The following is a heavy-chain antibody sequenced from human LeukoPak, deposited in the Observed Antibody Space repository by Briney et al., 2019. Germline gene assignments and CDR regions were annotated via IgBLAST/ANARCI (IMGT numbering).Heavy chain of an antibody. D-gene: IGHD3-16*01. V-gene: IGHV3-23*01. J-gene: IGHJ4*02. Sequence: PGGSLRVSCAASGFTLSSYAMNWVRQAPGKGLEWVSAISSSGGSTFYADSVKGRFTISRDNSKNTLFLQMNSLRAGDTAVYYWAKVGAELGGNYFDYWGQGTLVTVSS. CDR2: ISSSGGST. CDR3: AKVGAELGGNYFDY. CDR1: GFTLSSYA.